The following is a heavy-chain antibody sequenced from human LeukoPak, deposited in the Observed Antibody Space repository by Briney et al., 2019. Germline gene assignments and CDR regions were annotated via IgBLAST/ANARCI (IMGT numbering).Heavy chain of an antibody. D-gene: IGHD6-13*01. CDR1: GYTFTGYY. J-gene: IGHJ6*02. CDR2: INPNSGGT. CDR3: ARVQGYSSSWYWVYYYGMDV. Sequence: ASVKVSCTASGYTFTGYYMHWVRQAPGQGLEWMGWINPNSGGTNYAQKFQGRVTMTRDTSISTAYMELSRLRSDDTAVYYCARVQGYSSSWYWVYYYGMDVWGQGTTVTVSS. V-gene: IGHV1-2*02.